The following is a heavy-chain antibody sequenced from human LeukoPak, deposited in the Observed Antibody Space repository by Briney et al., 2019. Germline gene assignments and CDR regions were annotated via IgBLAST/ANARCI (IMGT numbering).Heavy chain of an antibody. J-gene: IGHJ4*02. CDR1: GGSISSYY. Sequence: SETLSLTCTVSGGSISSYYWSWIRQPPGKGLEWIGYIYYSGSTNYNTSLKSRVTISVDTSKNQFSLKLSSVTAADTAVYYCARAPTYYYGSGSHYFDYWGQGTLVTVSS. CDR3: ARAPTYYYGSGSHYFDY. CDR2: IYYSGST. V-gene: IGHV4-59*08. D-gene: IGHD3-10*01.